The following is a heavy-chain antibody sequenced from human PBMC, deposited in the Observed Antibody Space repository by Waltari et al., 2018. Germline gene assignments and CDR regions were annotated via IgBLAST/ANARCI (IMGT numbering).Heavy chain of an antibody. CDR2: INNSGST. J-gene: IGHJ4*02. V-gene: IGHV4-34*01. CDR3: ARTRVRGVIKYYFDY. D-gene: IGHD3-10*01. CDR1: GGSFSGYY. Sequence: QVQLQQWGAGLLKPSATLSLTCAVYGGSFSGYYCSCIRQPPGKGLEWIGEINNSGSTNYNPSLKSRVTISVDTSKNQVSLKLSSVTAADTAVYYCARTRVRGVIKYYFDYWGQGTLVTVSS.